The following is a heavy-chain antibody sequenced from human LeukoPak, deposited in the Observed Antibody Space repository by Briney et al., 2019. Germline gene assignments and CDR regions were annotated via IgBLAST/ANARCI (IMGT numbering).Heavy chain of an antibody. D-gene: IGHD1-1*01. CDR3: ARDSWDDVSFDY. Sequence: ASVTVSCKASGYTFTSYYMHWVRQAPGQGLEWMGIINPSGGSTSYAQKFQGRVTMTRDTSTSTVYMELSSLRSEDTAVYYCARDSWDDVSFDYWGQGTLVTVSS. CDR1: GYTFTSYY. J-gene: IGHJ4*02. V-gene: IGHV1-46*01. CDR2: INPSGGST.